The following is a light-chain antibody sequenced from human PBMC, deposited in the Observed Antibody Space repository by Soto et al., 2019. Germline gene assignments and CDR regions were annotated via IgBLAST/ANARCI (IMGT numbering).Light chain of an antibody. Sequence: ALTQPASVSGSPGQSITISCTGTSSDVGGYNFVSWYQHHPGKAPKLIIYDVTNRPSGISNRFSGSKSGNTASLTISGLQAEDEADYYCTSYTSSITHVFGTGTKLTVL. CDR1: SSDVGGYNF. CDR2: DVT. J-gene: IGLJ1*01. CDR3: TSYTSSITHV. V-gene: IGLV2-14*03.